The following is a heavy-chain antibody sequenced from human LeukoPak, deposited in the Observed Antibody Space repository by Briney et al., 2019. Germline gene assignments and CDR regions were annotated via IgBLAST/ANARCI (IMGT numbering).Heavy chain of an antibody. J-gene: IGHJ1*01. D-gene: IGHD3-16*01. CDR3: GRGLTFEYFQH. V-gene: IGHV4-34*01. Sequence: SETLSLTCAVHGGSFSGYYWSWIRQPPGKGLEWIGEINHSGSTNYNPSLKSRVTISVDTSKNQFSLKLSSVTAADTAVYYCGRGLTFEYFQHWGQGTLVTVSS. CDR1: GGSFSGYY. CDR2: INHSGST.